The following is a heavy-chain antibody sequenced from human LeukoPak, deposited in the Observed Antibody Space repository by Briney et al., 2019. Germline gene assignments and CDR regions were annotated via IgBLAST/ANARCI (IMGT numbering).Heavy chain of an antibody. CDR3: ASHTTVVIARSAAFDI. CDR1: GFTFSSYS. J-gene: IGHJ3*02. V-gene: IGHV3-48*04. CDR2: ISSSSSTI. D-gene: IGHD4-23*01. Sequence: GGSLRLSCAASGFTFSSYSMNWVRQAPGKGLEWVSYISSSSSTIYYADSVKGRFTISRDNAKNSLYLQMNSLRAEDTALYYCASHTTVVIARSAAFDIWGQGTMVTVSS.